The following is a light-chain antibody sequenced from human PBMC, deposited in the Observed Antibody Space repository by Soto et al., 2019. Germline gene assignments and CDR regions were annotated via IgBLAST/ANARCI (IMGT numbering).Light chain of an antibody. CDR1: SSDVGGYNY. CDR3: SSYTTSNTRQIV. J-gene: IGLJ1*01. Sequence: QSALNQPASVYGSPGQSITISCNGTSSDVGGYNYVSWCQHHPGKAPKLIIYDVSNRPSGVSIRFSGSKSDNTASLTISGLQPEDEADYHCSSYTTSNTRQIVFGTGTKVTVL. V-gene: IGLV2-14*03. CDR2: DVS.